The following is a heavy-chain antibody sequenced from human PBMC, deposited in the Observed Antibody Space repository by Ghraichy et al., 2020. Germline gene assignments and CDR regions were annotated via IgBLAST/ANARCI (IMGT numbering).Heavy chain of an antibody. D-gene: IGHD3-3*01. V-gene: IGHV3-30*03. CDR2: ISYDGGNY. CDR1: GFTFSSYG. J-gene: IGHJ6*02. CDR3: ARVTYYDFWSGHYAGYQYGMDV. Sequence: GGSLRLSCAASGFTFSSYGMHWVRQAPGKGLEWVAIISYDGGNYHYADSVKGRFSISRDNSKNTLYLQMNSLRAEDTAVYYCARVTYYDFWSGHYAGYQYGMDVWGQGTSVTVSS.